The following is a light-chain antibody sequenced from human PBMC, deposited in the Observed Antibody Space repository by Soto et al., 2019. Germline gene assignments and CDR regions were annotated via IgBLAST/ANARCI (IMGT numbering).Light chain of an antibody. CDR2: AAS. V-gene: IGKV1-39*01. Sequence: DIHMTQSPSSLAASVRCRCTITCRARQSISSYLNWYQQTPGKAPKLLIYAASRLQSGVPSRFSGSGSGTDFTITISRLQPEDFASYYCQQSYSTPLTFGGGTKVDIK. CDR1: QSISSY. CDR3: QQSYSTPLT. J-gene: IGKJ4*01.